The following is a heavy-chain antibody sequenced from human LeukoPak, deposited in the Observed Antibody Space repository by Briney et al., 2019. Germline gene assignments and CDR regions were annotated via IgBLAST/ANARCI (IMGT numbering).Heavy chain of an antibody. V-gene: IGHV1-69*02. CDR2: IIPILGIA. CDR3: ARAGSEGYYYYYMDV. J-gene: IGHJ6*03. Sequence: SVKVSCKASGGTFSSYTISWVGQAPGQGLEWMGRIIPILGIANYAQKFQGRVTITADKSTSTAYMELSSLRSEDTAVYYCARAGSEGYYYYYMDVWGKGTTVTVSS. D-gene: IGHD3-10*01. CDR1: GGTFSSYT.